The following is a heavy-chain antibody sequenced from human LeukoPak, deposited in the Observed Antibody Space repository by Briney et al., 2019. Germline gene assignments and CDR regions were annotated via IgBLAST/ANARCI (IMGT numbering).Heavy chain of an antibody. CDR1: GFTFSSYG. D-gene: IGHD3-10*01. J-gene: IGHJ4*02. V-gene: IGHV3-33*06. CDR3: AKAMVRGFTSISAFDY. Sequence: GGSLRLSCAASGFTFSSYGMHWVRQAPGKGLEWVAVIWYDGSNKYYADSVKGRFTISRDNTKNTLYLQMNSLRAEDTAVYYCAKAMVRGFTSISAFDYWGQGTLVTVSS. CDR2: IWYDGSNK.